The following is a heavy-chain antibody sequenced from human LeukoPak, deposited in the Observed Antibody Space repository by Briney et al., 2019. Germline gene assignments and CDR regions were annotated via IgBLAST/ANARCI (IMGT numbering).Heavy chain of an antibody. CDR1: GFTFSSYA. D-gene: IGHD2-15*01. Sequence: TGGSLRLSCAASGFTFSSYAMHWVRQAPGKGLEYVSAISSNGGSTYYANSVKGRFTISRDNSKNTLYLQVNSLRAEDTAVYYCARVRSGGRWGAFDIWGQGTMVTVSS. J-gene: IGHJ3*02. CDR3: ARVRSGGRWGAFDI. CDR2: ISSNGGST. V-gene: IGHV3-64*01.